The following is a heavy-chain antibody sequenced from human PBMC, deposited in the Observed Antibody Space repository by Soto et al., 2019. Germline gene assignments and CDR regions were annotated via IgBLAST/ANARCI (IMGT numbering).Heavy chain of an antibody. CDR2: ISAYNGNT. D-gene: IGHD3-3*01. V-gene: IGHV1-18*04. Sequence: ASVKVSCKASGYTFTSYGISWVRQAPGQGLEWMGWISAYNGNTNYAQKLQGRVTMTTDTSTSTAYMELRSLRSDDTAVYYCARAGDYDFSDLGDYYYYYGMDVWGQGTTVTVSS. CDR1: GYTFTSYG. CDR3: ARAGDYDFSDLGDYYYYYGMDV. J-gene: IGHJ6*02.